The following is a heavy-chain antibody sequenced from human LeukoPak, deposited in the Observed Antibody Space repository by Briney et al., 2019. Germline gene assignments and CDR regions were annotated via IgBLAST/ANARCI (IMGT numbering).Heavy chain of an antibody. D-gene: IGHD3-10*01. V-gene: IGHV5-51*01. CDR3: ARHPTGYYGSGSYYNTINWFDP. J-gene: IGHJ5*02. CDR1: GYSFSSYW. Sequence: ESLKISCKGSGYSFSSYWLGWVRQMPGKGIEWMVIIYSGYSDTRYSPSLQVQVTISADKSIRTAYLQWSSLKASDTAMYYCARHPTGYYGSGSYYNTINWFDPWGQGTLVTVSS. CDR2: IYSGYSDT.